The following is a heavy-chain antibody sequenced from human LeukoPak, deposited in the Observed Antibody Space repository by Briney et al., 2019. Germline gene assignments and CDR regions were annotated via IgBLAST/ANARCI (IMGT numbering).Heavy chain of an antibody. D-gene: IGHD1-7*01. CDR3: ARVYGITGTTARREPFDY. CDR2: ISAYNGTT. CDR1: GYTFTSYG. V-gene: IGHV1-18*01. J-gene: IGHJ4*02. Sequence: ASVKVSCKASGYTFTSYGISWVRQAPGQGLEWMGWISAYNGTTNYAQKLQGRVTMTTDTSTSTAYMELRSLRSDDTAVYYCARVYGITGTTARREPFDYWGQGTLVTVSS.